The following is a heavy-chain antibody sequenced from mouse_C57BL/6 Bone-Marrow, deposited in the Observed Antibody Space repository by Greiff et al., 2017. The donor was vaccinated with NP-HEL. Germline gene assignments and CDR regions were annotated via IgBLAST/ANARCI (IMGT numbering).Heavy chain of an antibody. Sequence: VQLQQSGAELARPGASVKLSCKASGYTFTSYGISWVKQSTGQGLEWIGEIYPRSGNTYYNEKFKGKATLTADKSSSTAYMELRSLTSEDSAVYFCASNLRTGFAYWGQGTLVTVSA. J-gene: IGHJ3*01. D-gene: IGHD1-1*01. CDR2: IYPRSGNT. CDR1: GYTFTSYG. CDR3: ASNLRTGFAY. V-gene: IGHV1-81*01.